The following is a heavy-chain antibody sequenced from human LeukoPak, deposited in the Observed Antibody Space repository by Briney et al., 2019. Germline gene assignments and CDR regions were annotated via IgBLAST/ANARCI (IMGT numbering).Heavy chain of an antibody. CDR3: TRDVRIMITFGGVTYFDY. D-gene: IGHD3-16*01. CDR1: GFTFGDYA. Sequence: GGSLRLSCTASGFTFGDYAMSWVRQAPGQGLEWVGFIRSKAYGGTTEYAASVKGRFTISRDDSKSIAYLQMNSLKTEDTAVYYCTRDVRIMITFGGVTYFDYWGQGTLVTVSS. CDR2: IRSKAYGGTT. J-gene: IGHJ4*02. V-gene: IGHV3-49*04.